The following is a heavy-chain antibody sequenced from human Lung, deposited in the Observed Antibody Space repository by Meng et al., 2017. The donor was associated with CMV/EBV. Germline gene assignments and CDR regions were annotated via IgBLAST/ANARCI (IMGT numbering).Heavy chain of an antibody. CDR2: INHSGST. J-gene: IGHJ6*02. V-gene: IGHV4-34*01. CDR1: GGSFSGYY. D-gene: IGHD2-2*01. Sequence: SQTLSLTCAVYGGSFSGYYWSWIRQPPGKGLEWIGEINHSGSTNYNPSLKSRVTISVDTSKNQFSLKLSSVTAADTAVYYCARRGDHIVVVPAAISTRKQGYGMDVWGQGTTVTVSS. CDR3: ARRGDHIVVVPAAISTRKQGYGMDV.